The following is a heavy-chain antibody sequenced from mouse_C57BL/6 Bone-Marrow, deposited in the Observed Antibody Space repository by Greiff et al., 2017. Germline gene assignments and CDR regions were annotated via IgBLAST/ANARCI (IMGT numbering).Heavy chain of an antibody. CDR1: GFTFSDYY. CDR3: ARVNRPFAY. J-gene: IGHJ3*01. V-gene: IGHV5-12*01. D-gene: IGHD3-2*02. CDR2: ISNGGGST. Sequence: EVKLMESGGGLVQPGGSLKLSCAASGFTFSDYYMYWVRQTPEKRLEWVAYISNGGGSTYYPDTVKGRFTISRDNAKNTLYLQMSRLKSEDTAMYYCARVNRPFAYWGQGTLVTVSA.